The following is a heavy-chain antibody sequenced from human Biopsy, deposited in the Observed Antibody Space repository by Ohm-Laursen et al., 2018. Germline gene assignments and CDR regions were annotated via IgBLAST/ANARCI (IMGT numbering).Heavy chain of an antibody. D-gene: IGHD3-10*01. V-gene: IGHV4-34*01. CDR3: ARGTNYYGSGRNRHWFDP. Sequence: SDTLSLTWGVYGGSFSGYYCSWIRQPPGKGLEWIGEINDSGRTNYNPSLRSRVTFSVDTSKNQFSLKLSSVTAADTAVYYSARGTNYYGSGRNRHWFDPWGQGTQVTVSS. CDR1: GGSFSGYY. J-gene: IGHJ5*02. CDR2: INDSGRT.